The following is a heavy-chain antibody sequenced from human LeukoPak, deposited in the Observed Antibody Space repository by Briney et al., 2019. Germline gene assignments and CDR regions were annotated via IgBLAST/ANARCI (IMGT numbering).Heavy chain of an antibody. CDR2: ISSSSSYI. V-gene: IGHV3-21*01. CDR1: GFTFSSYS. CDR3: ARGAAAGTVY. D-gene: IGHD6-13*01. Sequence: PGGSLRLSCAASGFTFSSYSMNGVGQAPGKGREWVSSISSSSSYIYYADSVKGRFTISRDNAKNSLYLQMNSLRAEDTAVYYCARGAAAGTVYWGQGTLVTVSS. J-gene: IGHJ4*02.